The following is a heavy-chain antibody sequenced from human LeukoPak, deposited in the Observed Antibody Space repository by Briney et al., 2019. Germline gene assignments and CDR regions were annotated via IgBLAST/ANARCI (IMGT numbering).Heavy chain of an antibody. J-gene: IGHJ4*02. D-gene: IGHD3-22*01. CDR1: GFTFDDYA. CDR3: AKDISYDSSGPDC. CDR2: ISWNSGSI. Sequence: PGRSLRLSCAASGFTFDDYAMHWVRQAPGKGLEWVSGISWNSGSIGYADPVKGRFTISRDNAKNSLYLQMNSLRAEDTALYYCAKDISYDSSGPDCWGQGTLVTVSS. V-gene: IGHV3-9*01.